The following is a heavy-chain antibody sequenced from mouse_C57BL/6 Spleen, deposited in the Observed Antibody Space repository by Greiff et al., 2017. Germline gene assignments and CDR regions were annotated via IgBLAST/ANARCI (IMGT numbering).Heavy chain of an antibody. CDR2: IYPGDGDT. CDR3: ARGFNWERDFDY. V-gene: IGHV1-80*01. Sequence: QVQLQQSGAELVKPGASVKISCKASGYAFSSYWMNWVKQRPGKGLEWIGQIYPGDGDTNYNGKFKGKATLTADKSSSTAYMQLSSLTSEDSAVYFCARGFNWERDFDYWGQGTTLTVSS. J-gene: IGHJ2*01. CDR1: GYAFSSYW. D-gene: IGHD4-1*01.